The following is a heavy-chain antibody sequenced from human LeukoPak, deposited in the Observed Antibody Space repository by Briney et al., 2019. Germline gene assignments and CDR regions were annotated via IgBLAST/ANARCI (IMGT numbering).Heavy chain of an antibody. J-gene: IGHJ6*03. D-gene: IGHD5/OR15-5a*01. CDR2: IRYDGSNE. V-gene: IGHV3-30*02. Sequence: PGGSLRLSCAAPGFTFSSYGMHWVRQAPGKGLEWVAFIRYDGSNEYYADSVKGRFTISRDNSKNTLYLQMNSLRAGDTAVYYCARNRSTEKGPYYYYYMDVWGKGTTVTISS. CDR1: GFTFSSYG. CDR3: ARNRSTEKGPYYYYYMDV.